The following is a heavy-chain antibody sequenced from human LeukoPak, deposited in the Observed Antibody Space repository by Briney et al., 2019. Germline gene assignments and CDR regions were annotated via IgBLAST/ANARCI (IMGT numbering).Heavy chain of an antibody. V-gene: IGHV3-23*01. CDR2: ISGSGGST. Sequence: PGGSLRLSCASSGFTFSSYAMSWVRQAPGKGLEWVSAISGSGGSTYYADSVKGRFTISRDNSKNTLYLQMNSLRAEDTAVYYCAKRGRCSGGSCYGAFDPWGQGTLVTVSS. J-gene: IGHJ5*02. CDR1: GFTFSSYA. D-gene: IGHD2-15*01. CDR3: AKRGRCSGGSCYGAFDP.